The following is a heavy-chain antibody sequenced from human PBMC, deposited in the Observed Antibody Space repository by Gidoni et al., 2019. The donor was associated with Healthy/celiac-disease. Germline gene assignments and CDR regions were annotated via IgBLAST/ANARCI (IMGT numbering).Heavy chain of an antibody. D-gene: IGHD3-16*01. Sequence: QVQLVESGGGVVQPGRSLRLSCAASGFTFSSYAMHWVRQAPGKGLEWVAVISYDGSNKYYADSVKGRFTISRDNSKNTLYLQMNSLRAEDTAVYYCARDQLGYPSGPPRDWGQGTLVTVSS. V-gene: IGHV3-30-3*01. CDR2: ISYDGSNK. CDR1: GFTFSSYA. CDR3: ARDQLGYPSGPPRD. J-gene: IGHJ4*02.